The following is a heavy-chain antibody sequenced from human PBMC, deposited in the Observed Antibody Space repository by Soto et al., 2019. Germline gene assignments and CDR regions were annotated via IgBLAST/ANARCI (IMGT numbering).Heavy chain of an antibody. V-gene: IGHV3-23*01. J-gene: IGHJ4*02. Sequence: GGSLRLSCAASGFSFNNYAMNWVRQAPGKGLEWVSTITSSRATTYYADSVKGRFTISRDNSNNTLFLHMNSLRAEDTAVYYCAKARALRYFDYLSSYYFDSWGPGALVTVSS. CDR2: ITSSRATT. CDR1: GFSFNNYA. CDR3: AKARALRYFDYLSSYYFDS. D-gene: IGHD3-9*01.